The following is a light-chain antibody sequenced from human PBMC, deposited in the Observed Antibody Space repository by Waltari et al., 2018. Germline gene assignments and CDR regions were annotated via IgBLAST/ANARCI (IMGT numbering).Light chain of an antibody. J-gene: IGKJ2*01. CDR1: QSVGSN. V-gene: IGKV3D-15*01. CDR2: GAS. CDR3: QQYNKWPLT. Sequence: EIVMTQSPATLSVSPGERATLSCRASQSVGSNLAWYQQKPGQAPRLLIYGASTRATGIAARFSGSGSGTEFTLNISSLQSEDVAVYYCQQYNKWPLTFGQGTKLEIK.